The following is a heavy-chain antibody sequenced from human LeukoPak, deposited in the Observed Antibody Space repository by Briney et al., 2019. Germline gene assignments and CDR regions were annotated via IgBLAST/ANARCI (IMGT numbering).Heavy chain of an antibody. J-gene: IGHJ5*02. D-gene: IGHD5-12*01. CDR1: GGTFSSYA. CDR3: ARSGFFWGLDL. CDR2: IHPNSDSS. Sequence: GASVKVSCKASGGTFSSYAISWVRQAPGQGLEWMGWIHPNSDSSSYSQKFQDRVTMTRDTAINTDYLELSRLTSDDTAVYYCARSGFFWGLDLWGQGTLVTVSS. V-gene: IGHV1-2*02.